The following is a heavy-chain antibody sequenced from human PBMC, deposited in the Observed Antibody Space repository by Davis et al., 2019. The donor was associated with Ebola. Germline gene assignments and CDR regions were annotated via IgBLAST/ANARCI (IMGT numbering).Heavy chain of an antibody. CDR3: ASLRRTITGMDDGFDI. D-gene: IGHD2-8*02. Sequence: PGGSLRLSCKDSGNSFTSHWIGWVRQMPGKGLDWMGIIYTGDSDTRYSPSFRGQVTIAADKSMKTALLQWSSLKASDSGMYYCASLRRTITGMDDGFDIWGQGTMVTVSS. CDR1: GNSFTSHW. V-gene: IGHV5-51*01. CDR2: IYTGDSDT. J-gene: IGHJ3*02.